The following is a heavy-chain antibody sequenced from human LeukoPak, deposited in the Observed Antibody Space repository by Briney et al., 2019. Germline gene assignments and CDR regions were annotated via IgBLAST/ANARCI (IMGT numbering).Heavy chain of an antibody. CDR3: AKGLSGSCVLEPFDY. CDR2: ISWNSGSI. CDR1: GFTFDDYA. D-gene: IGHD1-26*01. Sequence: GGSLRLSCAASGFTFDDYAMHWVRQASGKGLEWVSGISWNSGSIGYADSVKGRFTISRDNAKNSLYLQMNSLRAEDMALYYCAKGLSGSCVLEPFDYWGQGTLVTVSS. J-gene: IGHJ4*02. V-gene: IGHV3-9*03.